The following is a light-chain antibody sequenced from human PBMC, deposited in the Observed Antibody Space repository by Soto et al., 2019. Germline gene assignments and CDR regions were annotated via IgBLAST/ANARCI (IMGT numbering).Light chain of an antibody. CDR3: QKYYTAPPT. J-gene: IGKJ1*01. V-gene: IGKV1-27*01. Sequence: DIQMTQSPSSLSASVGETATITCRASQGIIDYLAWYQQRPGKGPKLLIYAASTLQTGIPSRFSGSGAGADFTLTISSLQTEDVATYYCQKYYTAPPTFGQGTKVEIK. CDR2: AAS. CDR1: QGIIDY.